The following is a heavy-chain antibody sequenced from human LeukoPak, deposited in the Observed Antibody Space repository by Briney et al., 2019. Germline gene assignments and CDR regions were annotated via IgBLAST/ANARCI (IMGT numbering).Heavy chain of an antibody. D-gene: IGHD5-12*01. CDR2: IYYSGST. CDR1: GGSISSSSYY. Sequence: PSETLSLTCTVSGGSISSSSYYWGWIRQPPGKGLEWIGYIYYSGSTNYNPSLKSRVTISVDTSKNQFSLKLSSVTAADTAVYYCARELRIHDTNWFDPWGQGTLVTVSS. CDR3: ARELRIHDTNWFDP. V-gene: IGHV4-61*01. J-gene: IGHJ5*02.